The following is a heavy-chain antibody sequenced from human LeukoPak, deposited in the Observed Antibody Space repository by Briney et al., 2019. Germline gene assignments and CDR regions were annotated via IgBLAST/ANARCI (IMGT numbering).Heavy chain of an antibody. V-gene: IGHV3-21*01. CDR1: GFTFSSYS. Sequence: KAEGSLRLSCAASGFTFSSYSMNWVRQAPGKGLEWVSSISSSSSYIYYADSVKGRFTISRDNAKNSLYLQMNSLRAEDTAVYYCARALQRIGDYWGQGTLVTVSS. J-gene: IGHJ4*02. CDR2: ISSSSSYI. D-gene: IGHD2/OR15-2a*01. CDR3: ARALQRIGDY.